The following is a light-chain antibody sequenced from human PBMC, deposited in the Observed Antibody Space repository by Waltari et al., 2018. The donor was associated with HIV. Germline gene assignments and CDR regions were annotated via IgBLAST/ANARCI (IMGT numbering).Light chain of an antibody. CDR3: QQRRSFPPT. CDR1: QYIGHF. V-gene: IGKV3-11*01. Sequence: EIVLTQSPATLSLSPGERATLSCRASQYIGHFLVWYQQKPGQAPRLVVYDASKRASGVPTRFTGSWSGTDFTLTIDNLEPEDFALYFCQQRRSFPPTFGGGSKVE. J-gene: IGKJ4*01. CDR2: DAS.